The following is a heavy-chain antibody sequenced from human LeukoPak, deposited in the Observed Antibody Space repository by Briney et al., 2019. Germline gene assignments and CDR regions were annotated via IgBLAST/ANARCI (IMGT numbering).Heavy chain of an antibody. J-gene: IGHJ5*02. V-gene: IGHV2-5*01. CDR1: GFSLSTSGEG. CDR2: IYWNDAK. Sequence: SGPTLVNPTQTLTLTCTFSGFSLSTSGEGVGWIRQPPGKALEWLALIYWNDAKRYSPSLKSRLTITKDTSKNQVVLTMTNMDPVDTVTYYCAHRRTPEVAGTWSPEGGFDPWGQGTLVTVSS. D-gene: IGHD6-19*01. CDR3: AHRRTPEVAGTWSPEGGFDP.